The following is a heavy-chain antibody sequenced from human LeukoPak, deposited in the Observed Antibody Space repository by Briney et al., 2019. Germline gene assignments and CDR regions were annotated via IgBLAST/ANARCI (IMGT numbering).Heavy chain of an antibody. CDR3: ARGVRWLQLCYFDY. CDR1: GGSVNSETYC. V-gene: IGHV4-61*03. J-gene: IGHJ4*02. D-gene: IGHD5-24*01. Sequence: SSETLSLTCTVSGGSVNSETYCWTWIRQPPGKGLEWIGFVCYTGSTNYYPSLTSRVTISVDTSKNHFSLKLNSVTAADTAVYYCARGVRWLQLCYFDYWGQGTLVTVSS. CDR2: VCYTGST.